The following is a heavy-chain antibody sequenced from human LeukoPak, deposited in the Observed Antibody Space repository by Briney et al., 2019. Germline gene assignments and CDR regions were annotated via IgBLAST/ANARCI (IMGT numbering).Heavy chain of an antibody. J-gene: IGHJ4*02. D-gene: IGHD3-22*01. CDR2: IGASGDTT. CDR3: AKDWHSSD. CDR1: GFTLSSYA. V-gene: IGHV3-23*01. Sequence: PGGSLRLSCAASGFTLSSYAMHWVRESPGKGLEGFSAIGASGDTTSYEDSVKGPFYNSRDNSKHPLYLHRTTLRAEDTAVYYCAKDWHSSDWGQGTLVTVSS.